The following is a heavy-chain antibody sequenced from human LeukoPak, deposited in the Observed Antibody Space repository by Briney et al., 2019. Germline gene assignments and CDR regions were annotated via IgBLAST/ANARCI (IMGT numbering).Heavy chain of an antibody. CDR1: GYTFTSYD. Sequence: RASVKVSCKASGYTFTSYDINWVRQATGQGLEWMRWMNPNSGNAGYAQKFQGRVTMTRNTSISTAYMELSSLRSEDTAVYYCARSLDDFWSGYFPDYWGQGTLVTVSS. D-gene: IGHD3-3*01. V-gene: IGHV1-8*01. CDR2: MNPNSGNA. J-gene: IGHJ4*02. CDR3: ARSLDDFWSGYFPDY.